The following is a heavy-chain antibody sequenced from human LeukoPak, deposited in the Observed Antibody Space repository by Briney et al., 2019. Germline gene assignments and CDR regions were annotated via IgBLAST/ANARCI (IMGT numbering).Heavy chain of an antibody. D-gene: IGHD3-10*01. CDR1: GFTFSSYS. V-gene: IGHV3-21*01. J-gene: IGHJ5*02. CDR2: ISSSSSYI. CDR3: AREWFGGGADP. Sequence: GGSLRLSCAASGFTFSSYSMNWVRQAPGKGLEWVSSISSSSSYIYYADSVKGRFTIPRDNAKNSLYLQMNSLRAEDTAVYYCAREWFGGGADPWGQGTLVTVSS.